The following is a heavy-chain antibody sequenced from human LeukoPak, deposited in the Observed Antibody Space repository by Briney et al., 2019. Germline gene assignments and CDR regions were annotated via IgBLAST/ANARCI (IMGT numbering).Heavy chain of an antibody. CDR1: DDSISNYY. CDR3: ARFKWQGLLDY. Sequence: PSETLSLTCTVSDDSISNYYWSWIRQPPGKGLEWIGYIYSSGSTNYNPSLKSRVTISVDTSKNQFSLRLTSVTAADTAVYYCARFKWQGLLDYWGQGTLVTVSS. CDR2: IYSSGST. V-gene: IGHV4-59*01. D-gene: IGHD5-12*01. J-gene: IGHJ4*02.